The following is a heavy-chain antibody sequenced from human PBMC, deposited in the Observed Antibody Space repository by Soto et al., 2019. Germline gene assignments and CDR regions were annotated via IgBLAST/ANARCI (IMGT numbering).Heavy chain of an antibody. J-gene: IGHJ4*02. CDR2: ISYDGSNK. CDR1: GFTFSSYG. Sequence: QVQLVESGGGVVQPGRSLRLSCAASGFTFSSYGMHWVRQAPGKGLEWVAVISYDGSNKYYADSVKGRFTISRDNSKNTLYLQMNSLRAEDTAVYYCAKDKGTAAHGYFDYWGQGTLVTVSS. D-gene: IGHD6-13*01. V-gene: IGHV3-30*18. CDR3: AKDKGTAAHGYFDY.